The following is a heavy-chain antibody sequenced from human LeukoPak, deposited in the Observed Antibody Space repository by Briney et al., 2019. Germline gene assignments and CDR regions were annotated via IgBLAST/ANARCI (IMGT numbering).Heavy chain of an antibody. Sequence: GGSLRLSSAASGFTFSIFWMSWVRQAPGKGLGWVANIKQDGSAKYYVDSVKGRFTISRDNARNSLYLEMNNLRAEDTAIYYCATSYDSSGNNWGQGTLVTVSS. CDR3: ATSYDSSGNN. J-gene: IGHJ4*02. CDR1: GFTFSIFW. D-gene: IGHD3-22*01. CDR2: IKQDGSAK. V-gene: IGHV3-7*01.